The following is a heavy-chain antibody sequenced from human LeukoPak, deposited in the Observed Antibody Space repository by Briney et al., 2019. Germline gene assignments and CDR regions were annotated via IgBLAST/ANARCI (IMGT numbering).Heavy chain of an antibody. V-gene: IGHV3-72*01. D-gene: IGHD3-3*01. CDR2: IRNKANGNTM. CDR3: ARDLNRIFGVVISGY. CDR1: GFSFSDHY. J-gene: IGHJ4*02. Sequence: PGGSLRLSCVASGFSFSDHYMEWVRQAPGKGLEWVGRIRNKANGNTMEYAASVKGRFIISRDDSSNSVYLHMNSLQIEDTAVYYCARDLNRIFGVVISGYWGQGTLVTVSS.